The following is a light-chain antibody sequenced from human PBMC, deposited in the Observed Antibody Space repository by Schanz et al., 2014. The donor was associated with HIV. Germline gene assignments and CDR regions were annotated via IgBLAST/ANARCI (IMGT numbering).Light chain of an antibody. CDR1: SSDVGAYDY. J-gene: IGLJ3*02. Sequence: QSALTQPRSVSGSPGQSVTISCTGTSSDVGAYDYVSWYQQHSGKAPKLIIFDVSDRPSGVSNRFSGSKSGNTASLTISDFQADDEADYYCCSYAGSFTWVFGGGTKLTVL. V-gene: IGLV2-11*01. CDR3: CSYAGSFTWV. CDR2: DVS.